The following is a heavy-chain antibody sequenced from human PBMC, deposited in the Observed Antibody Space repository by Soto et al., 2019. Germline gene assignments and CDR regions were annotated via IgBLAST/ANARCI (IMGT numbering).Heavy chain of an antibody. CDR2: IRSKANSYAT. D-gene: IGHD3-10*01. V-gene: IGHV3-73*02. CDR3: TRQYGSGSYSAFDI. CDR1: GFTFSGSA. Sequence: VQLVESGGGLVQPGGSLKLSCAASGFTFSGSAMHWVRQASGKGLEWVGRIRSKANSYATEYAASVKGRFTISRDDSKNTAYLQMNSLKTEDTAVYSCTRQYGSGSYSAFDIWGQGTMVTVSS. J-gene: IGHJ3*02.